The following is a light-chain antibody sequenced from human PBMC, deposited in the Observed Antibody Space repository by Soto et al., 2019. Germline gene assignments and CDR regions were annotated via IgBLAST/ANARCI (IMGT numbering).Light chain of an antibody. CDR1: QSVSSY. J-gene: IGKJ4*01. CDR2: DAS. Sequence: EIVLTQSPDTLSLSPGERATLSCRASQSVSSYLAWYQQKPGQAPRLLIYDASNRATGIPDRFSGSGSGTDFTLTISRLEPEDFAVYYCQQYGSSPLTFGGGTKVDI. V-gene: IGKV3-20*01. CDR3: QQYGSSPLT.